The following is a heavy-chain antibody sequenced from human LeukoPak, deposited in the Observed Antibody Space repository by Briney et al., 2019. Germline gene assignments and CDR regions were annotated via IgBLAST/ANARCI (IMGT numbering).Heavy chain of an antibody. CDR3: ARAKDSSGYDMPQGI. CDR2: ISYDGSNK. J-gene: IGHJ3*02. CDR1: GFTFSSYA. D-gene: IGHD3-22*01. V-gene: IGHV3-30*04. Sequence: SGGSLRLSCAASGFTFSSYAIHWVRQAPGKGLEWVAVISYDGSNKYYADSVKGRFTISRDNSKNTLYLQMNSLRAEDTAVYYCARAKDSSGYDMPQGIWGQGTMVTVSS.